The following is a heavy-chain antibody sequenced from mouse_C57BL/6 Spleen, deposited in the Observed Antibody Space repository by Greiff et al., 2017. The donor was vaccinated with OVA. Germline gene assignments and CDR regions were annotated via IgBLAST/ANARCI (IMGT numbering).Heavy chain of an antibody. Sequence: QVQLKQPGAELVKPGASVKMSCKASGYTFTSYYINWVKQRPGQGLEWIARIYPGSGNTYYNEKFKGKATLTAEKSSSTAYMQLSSLTSEDSAVYFCARSLHYYGSSYGYWGQGTTLTVSS. CDR1: GYTFTSYY. J-gene: IGHJ2*01. D-gene: IGHD1-1*01. CDR3: ARSLHYYGSSYGY. CDR2: IYPGSGNT. V-gene: IGHV1-76*01.